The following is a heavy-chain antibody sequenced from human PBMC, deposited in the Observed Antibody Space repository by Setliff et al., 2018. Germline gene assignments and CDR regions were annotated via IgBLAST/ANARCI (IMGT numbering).Heavy chain of an antibody. CDR2: ISGNGITI. D-gene: IGHD3-3*01. V-gene: IGHV3-11*01. CDR3: ANYEQRPRNLDY. J-gene: IGHJ4*02. Sequence: PGGSLRLSCAASGFSLSDYYMSWVRQAPGKGLEWISKISGNGITIYYADSVKGRFTISRDNPRSTLYLQMNSLRAEDTALYYCANYEQRPRNLDYWGQGTLVTVSS. CDR1: GFSLSDYY.